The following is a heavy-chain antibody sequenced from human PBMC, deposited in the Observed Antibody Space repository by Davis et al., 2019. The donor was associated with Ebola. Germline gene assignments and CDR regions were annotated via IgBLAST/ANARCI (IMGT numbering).Heavy chain of an antibody. J-gene: IGHJ6*02. D-gene: IGHD3-10*01. V-gene: IGHV3-74*01. CDR3: ARVDATMVRGVIFYYYGMDV. CDR1: GFTFSSYW. CDR2: MNSDGSST. Sequence: GESLKISCPASGFTFSSYWMYWVRQAPGKGLAWVSRMNSDGSSTSYADSVKGRFTISRDNAKNTLYLQMNSLRAEDTAVYYCARVDATMVRGVIFYYYGMDVWGQGTTVTVSS.